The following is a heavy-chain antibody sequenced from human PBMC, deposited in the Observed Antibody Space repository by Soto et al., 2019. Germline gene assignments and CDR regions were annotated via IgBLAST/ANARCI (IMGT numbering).Heavy chain of an antibody. J-gene: IGHJ4*02. CDR2: IYWDDDK. CDR3: AHRGSGISQWNYGGLDY. CDR1: GFSLITSGVG. V-gene: IGHV2-5*02. Sequence: SGPTLVNPTQTLTLTCTFSGFSLITSGVGVGWIRQPPGKALEWLAFIYWDDDKRYSPSLRSRLTIAKDTSKNQVVLTMTEVDLVETATYFCAHRGSGISQWNYGGLDYGGKGSQVTVSS. D-gene: IGHD1-7*01.